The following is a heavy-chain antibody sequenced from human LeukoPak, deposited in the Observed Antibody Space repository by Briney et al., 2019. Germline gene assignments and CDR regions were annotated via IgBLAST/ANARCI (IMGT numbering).Heavy chain of an antibody. Sequence: GGSLRLSCAASGFTFSSYAKHWVRQAPGKGLEWVAVISYDGSNKYYADSVKGRFTISRDNSKNTLYLQMNSLRAEDTAVYYCAREPYYYDSSRYQVCYWGQGTLVTVSS. CDR1: GFTFSSYA. J-gene: IGHJ4*02. CDR2: ISYDGSNK. V-gene: IGHV3-30-3*01. D-gene: IGHD3-22*01. CDR3: AREPYYYDSSRYQVCY.